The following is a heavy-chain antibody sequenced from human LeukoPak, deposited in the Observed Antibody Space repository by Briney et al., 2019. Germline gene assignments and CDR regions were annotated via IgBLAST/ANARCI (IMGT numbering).Heavy chain of an antibody. CDR1: GFTFSSYA. J-gene: IGHJ4*02. V-gene: IGHV3-23*01. CDR3: AKSIVVVPAASQGDY. D-gene: IGHD2-2*01. Sequence: GGSLRLSCAASGFTFSSYAMSWVRQAPGKGLEWVSAISGSGGSTYYADSVKGRFTISRDNSKNTLYLQMNSLRAEDTAVYYCAKSIVVVPAASQGDYWGQGTLVTVSS. CDR2: ISGSGGST.